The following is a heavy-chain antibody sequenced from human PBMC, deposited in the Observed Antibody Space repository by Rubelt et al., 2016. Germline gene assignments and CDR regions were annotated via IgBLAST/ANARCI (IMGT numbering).Heavy chain of an antibody. V-gene: IGHV4-59*01. J-gene: IGHJ5*02. CDR2: SGTT. Sequence: SGTTDYNPSLKSRVTISVDTSKNQFSLKLSSVTAADTAVYYCATRLGYCSSTSCYFGWFDPWGQGTLVTVSS. CDR3: ATRLGYCSSTSCYFGWFDP. D-gene: IGHD2-2*01.